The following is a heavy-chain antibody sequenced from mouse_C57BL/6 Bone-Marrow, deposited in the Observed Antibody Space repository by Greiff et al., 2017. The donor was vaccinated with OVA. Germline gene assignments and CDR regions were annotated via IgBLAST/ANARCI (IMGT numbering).Heavy chain of an antibody. CDR1: GYTFTSYW. J-gene: IGHJ3*01. Sequence: QVQLKQPGAELVKPGASVKLSCKASGYTFTSYWMHWVKQRPGQGLEWIGMIHPNSGSTNYNEKFKSKATLTVDKSSSTAYMQLSSLTSEDSAVYYCARITDSLAYWGQGTLVTVSA. V-gene: IGHV1-64*01. D-gene: IGHD1-3*01. CDR2: IHPNSGST. CDR3: ARITDSLAY.